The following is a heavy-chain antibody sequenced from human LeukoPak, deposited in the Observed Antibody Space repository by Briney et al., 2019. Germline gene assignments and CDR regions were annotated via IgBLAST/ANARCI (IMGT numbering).Heavy chain of an antibody. V-gene: IGHV3-23*01. CDR1: GFTFSSFA. CDR3: ARDYTVTAYYYYYGMDV. J-gene: IGHJ6*02. CDR2: ITGSGSGA. D-gene: IGHD4-11*01. Sequence: PGGSLRLSCAASGFTFSSFAINWVRQAPGKGLEWVSVITGSGSGADYADSVKGRFTISRDNSQNTVHLQMNSLRAEDTAVYYCARDYTVTAYYYYYGMDVWGQGTTVTVSS.